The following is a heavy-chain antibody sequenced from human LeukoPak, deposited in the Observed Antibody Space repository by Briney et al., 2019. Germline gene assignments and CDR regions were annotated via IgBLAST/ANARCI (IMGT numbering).Heavy chain of an antibody. Sequence: ASVTVSCKASGYAFSSYGIGWVRQAPGQGLEWMGWVGPYNRKTNYSQKFQGRVTMTTDTSTNTAYLELRTLSSDDTAVYYCARGAPRGVWNFYFDYWGQGTLVAVSS. CDR1: GYAFSSYG. CDR3: ARGAPRGVWNFYFDY. J-gene: IGHJ4*02. V-gene: IGHV1-18*01. CDR2: VGPYNRKT. D-gene: IGHD1-7*01.